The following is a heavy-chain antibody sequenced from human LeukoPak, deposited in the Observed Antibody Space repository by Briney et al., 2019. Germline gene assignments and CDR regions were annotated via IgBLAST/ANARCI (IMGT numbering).Heavy chain of an antibody. Sequence: GESLKISCKGSGYTFSSYWIAWVRQMPGKGLEWMGIIYPGDSDTRYSPSFQGQVTISADKSISTAYLQWSSLKASDTAMYYCARRPGRYSSGNTWDYWGQGTLITVSS. D-gene: IGHD6-19*01. CDR1: GYTFSSYW. V-gene: IGHV5-51*01. CDR2: IYPGDSDT. J-gene: IGHJ4*02. CDR3: ARRPGRYSSGNTWDY.